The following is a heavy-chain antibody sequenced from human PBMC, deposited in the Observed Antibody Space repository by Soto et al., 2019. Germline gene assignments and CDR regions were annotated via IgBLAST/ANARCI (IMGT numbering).Heavy chain of an antibody. V-gene: IGHV1-18*01. D-gene: IGHD3-22*01. CDR3: ARDATYYYDSSGYYPMWFDP. CDR1: GYTFTSYG. Sequence: ASVEVSCKASGYTFTSYGISWVRQAPGQGLEWMGWISAYNGNTNYAQKLQGRVTMTTDTSTSTAYMELRSLRSDDTAVYYCARDATYYYDSSGYYPMWFDPWGQGPRLAVSS. CDR2: ISAYNGNT. J-gene: IGHJ5*02.